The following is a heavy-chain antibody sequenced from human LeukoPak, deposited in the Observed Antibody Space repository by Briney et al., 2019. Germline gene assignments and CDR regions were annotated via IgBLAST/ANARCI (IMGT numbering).Heavy chain of an antibody. J-gene: IGHJ6*03. D-gene: IGHD5-18*01. V-gene: IGHV3-21*01. CDR1: GFTFSSYS. CDR2: ISSSSSYI. CDR3: ASFHGYSYGYYMDV. Sequence: GGSLRLSCAASGFTFSSYSMNWVRQAPGKGLEWVSSISSSSSYIYYADSGKGRFTISRDNAKNSLYLQMNSLRAEDTAVYYCASFHGYSYGYYMDVWGKGTTVTISS.